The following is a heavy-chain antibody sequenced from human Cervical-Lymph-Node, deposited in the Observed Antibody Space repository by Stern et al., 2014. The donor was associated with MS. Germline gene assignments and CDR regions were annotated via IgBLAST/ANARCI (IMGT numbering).Heavy chain of an antibody. J-gene: IGHJ3*02. D-gene: IGHD2-21*02. CDR3: ARAPCVRGDCFLGGDKTLDI. V-gene: IGHV1-46*02. CDR1: GYIVNTYY. CDR2: INPRDDRT. Sequence: VQLVQSGAEVKKPGASVRVSCKASGYIVNTYYIYWVRQAPGQGLEWMGIINPRDDRTTYAQKFQGRVTVTSDTSTSTVYMELSSLRSEDTAVYYCARAPCVRGDCFLGGDKTLDIWGQGTMVTVSS.